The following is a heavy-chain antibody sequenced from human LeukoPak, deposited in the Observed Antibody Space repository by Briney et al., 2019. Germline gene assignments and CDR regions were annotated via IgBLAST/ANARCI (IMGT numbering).Heavy chain of an antibody. CDR1: GSPFTSYW. J-gene: IGHJ4*02. Sequence: PGGSLEISCQGSGSPFTSYWIGGVRQLPGKGLEWMGIIYSGDSDTRYSPSFQGQVTISADKSISTAYLQWSSLKASDTAMYYCARCPTKDYFDYWGQGTPVTVSS. CDR3: ARCPTKDYFDY. CDR2: IYSGDSDT. V-gene: IGHV5-51*01.